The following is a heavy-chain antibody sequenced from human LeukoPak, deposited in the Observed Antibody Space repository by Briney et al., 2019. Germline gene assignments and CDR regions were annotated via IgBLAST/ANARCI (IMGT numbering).Heavy chain of an antibody. J-gene: IGHJ3*02. V-gene: IGHV3-48*01. CDR3: ARGGGWELRGLLTLGAFDI. CDR1: GFTFSSHS. D-gene: IGHD1-26*01. CDR2: ISSSSSTI. Sequence: GGSLRPSCAASGFTFSSHSMNWVRQAPGKGLEWVSYISSSSSTIYYADSVKGRFTISRDNAKNSLYLQMNSLRAEDTAVYYCARGGGWELRGLLTLGAFDIWGQGTMVTVSS.